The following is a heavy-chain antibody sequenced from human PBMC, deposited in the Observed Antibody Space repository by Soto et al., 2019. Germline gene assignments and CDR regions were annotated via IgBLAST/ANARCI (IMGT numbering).Heavy chain of an antibody. CDR3: ARGLAMILVVILLTYAFDI. CDR2: IIPFLRIV. J-gene: IGHJ3*02. Sequence: SVKVSCKASGGTFSSYDISWVRQAPGQGLEWMGGIIPFLRIVDYAQKFQGRVTITADQSTSTASMEQSSLGSEDTAVYYCARGLAMILVVILLTYAFDIWGQGTMVTVSS. D-gene: IGHD3-22*01. CDR1: GGTFSSYD. V-gene: IGHV1-69*10.